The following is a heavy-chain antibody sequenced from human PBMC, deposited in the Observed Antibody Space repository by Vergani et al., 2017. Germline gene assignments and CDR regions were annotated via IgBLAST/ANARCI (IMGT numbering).Heavy chain of an antibody. CDR3: ARDSAHQLLWGGWFDP. V-gene: IGHV3-49*03. Sequence: EVQLVESGGGLVQPGRSLRLSCTASGFTFGDYAMSWFRQAPGKGLEWVGFIRSKTYGGTTEYAASVRGRFTISRDDSKSIAYLQMNSLKTEDTAVYYCARDSAHQLLWGGWFDPWGQGTLVTVSS. CDR2: IRSKTYGGTT. D-gene: IGHD2-2*01. J-gene: IGHJ5*02. CDR1: GFTFGDYA.